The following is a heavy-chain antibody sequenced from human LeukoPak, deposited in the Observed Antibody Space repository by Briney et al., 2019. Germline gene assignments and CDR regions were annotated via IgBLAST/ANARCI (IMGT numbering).Heavy chain of an antibody. CDR1: GGSISSYY. J-gene: IGHJ4*02. V-gene: IGHV4-59*01. CDR2: PFYSGGT. Sequence: PSETLSLTCTVSGGSISSYYWSWIRQPPGKGLEWIAYPFYSGGTDYNPSLESRVTISVDTSKNQFSLKLRSVTAADTAVYYCATVAVIRGVTYFDYWGQGTLVTVSS. D-gene: IGHD3-10*01. CDR3: ATVAVIRGVTYFDY.